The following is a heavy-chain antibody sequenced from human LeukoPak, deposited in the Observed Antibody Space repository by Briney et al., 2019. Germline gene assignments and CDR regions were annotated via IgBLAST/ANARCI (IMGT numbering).Heavy chain of an antibody. CDR2: ISHDASDE. D-gene: IGHD4-23*01. J-gene: IGHJ4*02. V-gene: IGHV3-30*03. CDR3: AAVSGNRDY. Sequence: GGSLRLSCTASGFSFSGYGMHWVRQAPGKGLEWLAVISHDASDEYYADSVKGRFTISRGNSKNTLYLQMNSLRAEDTAVYYCAAVSGNRDYWGQGTLVTVSS. CDR1: GFSFSGYG.